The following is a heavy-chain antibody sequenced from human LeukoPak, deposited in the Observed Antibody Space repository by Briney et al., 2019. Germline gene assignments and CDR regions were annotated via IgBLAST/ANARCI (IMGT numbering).Heavy chain of an antibody. CDR3: ARDLHSSIDY. Sequence: SETLSLTCAVSGGSISSSNWWSWIRQPPGKGLEWIGEIYHSGSTNYNPSLKSRVTISVDTSKNQFSLKLSSVTAADTAVYYCARDLHSSIDYWGQGTLVTVSS. J-gene: IGHJ4*02. V-gene: IGHV4-4*02. CDR1: GGSISSSNW. CDR2: IYHSGST. D-gene: IGHD6-19*01.